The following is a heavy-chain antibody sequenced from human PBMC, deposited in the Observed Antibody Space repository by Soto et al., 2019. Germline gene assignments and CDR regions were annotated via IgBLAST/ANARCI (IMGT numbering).Heavy chain of an antibody. Sequence: QVQLQEPGPGLVKPSGTLSLTCAVSGGSISSSNWWSWVRQPPGKGLEWIGEIYHSGNTNYNPSLKRRVTMAVDKSRNQFSLKLSSVTAADTAVYYCARRWGEGRVDYWGQGTLVTVSS. D-gene: IGHD3-10*01. CDR2: IYHSGNT. CDR3: ARRWGEGRVDY. CDR1: GGSISSSNW. V-gene: IGHV4-4*02. J-gene: IGHJ4*02.